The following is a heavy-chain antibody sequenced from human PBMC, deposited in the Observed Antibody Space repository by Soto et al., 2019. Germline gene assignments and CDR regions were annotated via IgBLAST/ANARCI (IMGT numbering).Heavy chain of an antibody. V-gene: IGHV4-30-4*01. CDR2: IYYSGST. CDR1: GGSISSGDYY. D-gene: IGHD2-15*01. J-gene: IGHJ3*02. CDR3: ARDCSGGSCHAAFDI. Sequence: SETLSLTCTVSGGSISSGDYYWSWVRQPPGKGLEWIGYIYYSGSTYYNPSLKSRVTISVDTSKNQFSLKLSSVTAADTAVYYCARDCSGGSCHAAFDIWGQGTMVTVS.